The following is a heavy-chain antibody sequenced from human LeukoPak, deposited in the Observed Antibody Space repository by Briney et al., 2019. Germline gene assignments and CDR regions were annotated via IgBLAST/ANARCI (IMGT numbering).Heavy chain of an antibody. CDR1: GGSISSYY. V-gene: IGHV4-59*08. CDR3: ARSRSWLYYLDY. CDR2: IYYSGST. Sequence: PSETLSLTCTVSGGSISSYYWSWIRQPPGKGLEWIGYIYYSGSTNYNPSLKSRVTISVDTSKNQFSLKLSSVTAADTAVYYCARSRSWLYYLDYWGQGTLVTVSS. J-gene: IGHJ4*02. D-gene: IGHD6-13*01.